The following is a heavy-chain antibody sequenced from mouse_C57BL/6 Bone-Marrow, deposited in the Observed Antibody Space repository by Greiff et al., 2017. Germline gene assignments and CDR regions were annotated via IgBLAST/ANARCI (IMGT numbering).Heavy chain of an antibody. CDR1: GFTFSSYA. V-gene: IGHV5-4*01. J-gene: IGHJ2*01. CDR3: ASAHY. Sequence: EVQLQESGGGLVKPGGSLKLSCAASGFTFSSYAMSWVRHTPEKRLEWVATISAGGSYTYYPDNVKGRFTISRDNAKNNLYLQMSHLKSEDTAMYYCASAHYWGQGTTLTVSS. CDR2: ISAGGSYT.